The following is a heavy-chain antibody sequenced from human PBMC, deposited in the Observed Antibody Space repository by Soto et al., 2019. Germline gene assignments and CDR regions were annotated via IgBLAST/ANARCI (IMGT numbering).Heavy chain of an antibody. D-gene: IGHD2-8*01. CDR2: IWYDGSNK. J-gene: IGHJ6*02. Sequence: QVQLVESGGGVVQPGRSLRLSCAASGFTFSSYGMHWVHQAPGKGLEWVAVIWYDGSNKYYADSVKGRFTISRDNSKNTLYLQMNSLRAEDTAVYYCAREWSEAEYYYYYGMDVWGQGTTVTVSS. CDR1: GFTFSSYG. V-gene: IGHV3-33*01. CDR3: AREWSEAEYYYYYGMDV.